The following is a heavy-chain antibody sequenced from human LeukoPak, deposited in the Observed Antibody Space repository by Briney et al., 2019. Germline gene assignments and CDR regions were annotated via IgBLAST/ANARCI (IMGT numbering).Heavy chain of an antibody. CDR2: ISYDGSNK. D-gene: IGHD3-3*01. V-gene: IGHV3-30-3*01. CDR3: ARDIMIFGVVRYAFDI. Sequence: PGRSLRLSCAASGFTFSSYAMHWVRQAPGKGLEWVAVISYDGSNKYYADSVKGRFTISRDNSKNTLYLQMNSLRAEDTAVYYCARDIMIFGVVRYAFDIWGQGTMVTVSS. CDR1: GFTFSSYA. J-gene: IGHJ3*02.